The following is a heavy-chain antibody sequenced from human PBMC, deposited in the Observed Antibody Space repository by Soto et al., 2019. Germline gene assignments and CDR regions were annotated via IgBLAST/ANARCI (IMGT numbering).Heavy chain of an antibody. CDR3: ARVSDYDFWIGSPGDYYYGMDV. D-gene: IGHD3-3*01. CDR1: GGTFSSYA. V-gene: IGHV1-69*06. CDR2: IIPIFGTA. J-gene: IGHJ6*02. Sequence: SVKVSCKASGGTFSSYAISWVRQAPGQGLEWMGGIIPIFGTANYAQKFQGRVTITADKSTSTAYMELSSLRSEDTAVYYCARVSDYDFWIGSPGDYYYGMDVWGQGTTVTVSS.